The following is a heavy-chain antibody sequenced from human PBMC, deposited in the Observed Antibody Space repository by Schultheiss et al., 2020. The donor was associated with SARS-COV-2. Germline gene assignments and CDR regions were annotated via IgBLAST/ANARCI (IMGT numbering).Heavy chain of an antibody. CDR3: AKVGWEVAGTGY. V-gene: IGHV3-30*07. D-gene: IGHD6-19*01. CDR1: GFTFSSYA. Sequence: GGSLRLSCAASGFTFSSYAMHWVRQAPGKGLEWVAVIWYDGSNKYYADSVKGRFTISRDNSKNTLYLQMNSLRAEDTAVYYCAKVGWEVAGTGYWGQGTLVTVS. J-gene: IGHJ4*02. CDR2: IWYDGSNK.